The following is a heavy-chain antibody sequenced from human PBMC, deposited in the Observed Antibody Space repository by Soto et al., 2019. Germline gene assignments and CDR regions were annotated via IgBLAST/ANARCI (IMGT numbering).Heavy chain of an antibody. CDR3: AREVVVSRGASYFGY. V-gene: IGHV3-7*04. CDR1: GFTFSSNW. Sequence: EVQLVESGGNLVQPGGSLRLSCVASGFTFSSNWMTWVRQAPGKGLEWVANIRQDGSEINYVDSVKGRFTISRDNTKNSLYLQMNSLRAEDTAIYYCAREVVVSRGASYFGYWGPGTLVTVSS. D-gene: IGHD2-2*01. CDR2: IRQDGSEI. J-gene: IGHJ4*02.